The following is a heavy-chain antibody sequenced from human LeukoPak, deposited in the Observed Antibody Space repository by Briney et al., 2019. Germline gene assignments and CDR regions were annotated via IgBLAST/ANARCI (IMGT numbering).Heavy chain of an antibody. V-gene: IGHV3-21*01. CDR3: ATYDSSGYYYLSD. CDR1: EFTFSSYS. D-gene: IGHD3-22*01. CDR2: ISSSSSYI. J-gene: IGHJ4*02. Sequence: GGSLRLSCAASEFTFSSYSMNWVRQAPGKGLEWVSSISSSSSYIYYADSVKGRFTISRDNAKNSLYLQMNSLRAEDTAVYYCATYDSSGYYYLSDWGQGTLVTVSS.